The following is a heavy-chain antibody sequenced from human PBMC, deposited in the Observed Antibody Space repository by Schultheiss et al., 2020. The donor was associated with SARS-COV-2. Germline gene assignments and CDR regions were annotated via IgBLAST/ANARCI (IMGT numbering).Heavy chain of an antibody. J-gene: IGHJ4*02. V-gene: IGHV3-21*01. CDR1: GFTFSSYS. D-gene: IGHD6-19*01. CDR3: ARDVAVAGGDY. CDR2: ISSSSSYI. Sequence: GGSLRLSCAASGFTFSSYSMNWVRQAPGKGLEWVSSISSSSSYIYYADSVKGRFTISRDNAKNSQYLQMNSLRAEDTAVYYCARDVAVAGGDYWGQGTLVTVSS.